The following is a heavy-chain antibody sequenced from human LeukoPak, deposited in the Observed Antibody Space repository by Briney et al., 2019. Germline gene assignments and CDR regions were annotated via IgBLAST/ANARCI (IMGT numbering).Heavy chain of an antibody. CDR3: ARDNYYDSSGPLGY. J-gene: IGHJ4*02. V-gene: IGHV3-11*01. D-gene: IGHD3-22*01. CDR1: GFTFSDYY. CDR2: ISSSGSTI. Sequence: GGSLRLSCAASGFTFSDYYMSWIRQAPGTGLEWNSYISSSGSTIYYADSVKGRLTISRDNAKNSLSLQMNSLRAEDTAVYYCARDNYYDSSGPLGYWGQGTLVTVSS.